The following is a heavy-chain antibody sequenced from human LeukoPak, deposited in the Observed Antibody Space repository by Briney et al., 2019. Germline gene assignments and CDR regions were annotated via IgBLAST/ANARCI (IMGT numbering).Heavy chain of an antibody. Sequence: GASVKVSCKASGYTFTSYGINWMRQAPGQGLEWMGWISTSIGNTDYAQKFQGRVTVTTDTSTSTAYMELRSLRSDDTAVYYCARVTRSNDAFDIWGQGTMVTVSS. D-gene: IGHD2-15*01. J-gene: IGHJ3*02. CDR3: ARVTRSNDAFDI. V-gene: IGHV1-18*01. CDR1: GYTFTSYG. CDR2: ISTSIGNT.